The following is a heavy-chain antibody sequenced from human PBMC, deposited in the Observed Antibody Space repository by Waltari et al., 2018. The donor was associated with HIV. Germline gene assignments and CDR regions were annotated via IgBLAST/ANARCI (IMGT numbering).Heavy chain of an antibody. V-gene: IGHV4-39*01. CDR3: ARQPGDYDSSGYYYLVTAFDI. Sequence: QLQLQESGPGLVKPSETLSLTCTVSGGSISSSSYYWGWIRQPPGKGLEWIGSIYYSGSTYYNPSLKSRVTISVDTSKNQFSLKLSSVTAADTAVYYCARQPGDYDSSGYYYLVTAFDIWGQGTMVTVSS. D-gene: IGHD3-22*01. CDR1: GGSISSSSYY. CDR2: IYYSGST. J-gene: IGHJ3*02.